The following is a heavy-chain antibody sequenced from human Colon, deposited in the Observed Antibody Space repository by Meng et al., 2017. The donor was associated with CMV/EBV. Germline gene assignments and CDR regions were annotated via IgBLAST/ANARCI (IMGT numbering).Heavy chain of an antibody. J-gene: IGHJ3*02. CDR2: YYGGAT. D-gene: IGHD3-22*01. Sequence: GESLKISCAASGFTFSAFAMGWVRQAPGKGLEWVSSVYYGGATYYADSVKGRFSISRDTSKDTLYLQLNDLRVEDTAVYYCAKGPNSGSLYNAFDILGQGTMVTVS. CDR1: GFTFSAFA. V-gene: IGHV3-23*01. CDR3: AKGPNSGSLYNAFDI.